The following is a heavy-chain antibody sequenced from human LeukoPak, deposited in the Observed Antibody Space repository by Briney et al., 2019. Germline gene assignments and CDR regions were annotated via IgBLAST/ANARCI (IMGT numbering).Heavy chain of an antibody. V-gene: IGHV1-24*01. CDR3: ATRFARIRTDYGDYVRKQIDY. J-gene: IGHJ4*02. D-gene: IGHD4-17*01. Sequence: ASVKVSCKVSGYTLTELSMHWVRQAPGKGLEWMGGFDPEDGETIYAQKFQGRVTRTEDTSTDTAYMELSSLRSEDTAVYYCATRFARIRTDYGDYVRKQIDYWGQGTLVTVSS. CDR2: FDPEDGET. CDR1: GYTLTELS.